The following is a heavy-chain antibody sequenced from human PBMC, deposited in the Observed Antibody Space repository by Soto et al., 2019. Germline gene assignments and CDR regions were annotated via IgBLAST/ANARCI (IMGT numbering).Heavy chain of an antibody. CDR1: GFSVSTNY. V-gene: IGHV3-53*01. D-gene: IGHD4-17*01. J-gene: IGHJ2*01. CDR3: ARAYGDYGNWYFDL. Sequence: EVRLVESGGGLMQPGGSLRLSCAASGFSVSTNYMTWVRQAPEKGLEWVSVTYTGGTTYYADSVKGRFTISRDNSKNTLYLQMDSLRGEVTAVYYCARAYGDYGNWYFDLWGRGTLVTVSS. CDR2: TYTGGTT.